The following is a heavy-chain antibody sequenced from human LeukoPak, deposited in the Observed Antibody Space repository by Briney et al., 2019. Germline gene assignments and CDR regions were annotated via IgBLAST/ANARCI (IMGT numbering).Heavy chain of an antibody. CDR1: GFTFSDYY. D-gene: IGHD3-16*01. J-gene: IGHJ4*02. V-gene: IGHV3-11*01. CDR2: TNSSSNTI. Sequence: GGSLRLSCAASGFTFSDYYMSWIRQAPGKGLEWVSYTNSSSNTIDYADSVKGRFIISRDNAKNSLYLQMNSLTAEDTAVYYCARARRGGPFDYWGQGTLVTVSA. CDR3: ARARRGGPFDY.